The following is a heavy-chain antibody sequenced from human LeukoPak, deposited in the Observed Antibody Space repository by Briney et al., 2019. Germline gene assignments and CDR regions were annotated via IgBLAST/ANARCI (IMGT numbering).Heavy chain of an antibody. CDR3: AREIIGAMNAFDV. J-gene: IGHJ3*01. D-gene: IGHD2-2*01. V-gene: IGHV3-21*01. Sequence: PGGSLRLSCAASGFTFSSYSMNWVRQAPGKGLEWVSSISSSSYIYYADSVKGRFTISRDNAKNSLVLQMNSLRVEDTAVYYCAREIIGAMNAFDVWGQGTMVTVSS. CDR2: ISSSSYI. CDR1: GFTFSSYS.